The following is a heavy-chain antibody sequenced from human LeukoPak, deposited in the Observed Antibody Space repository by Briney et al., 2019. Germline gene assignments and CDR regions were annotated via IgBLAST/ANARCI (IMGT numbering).Heavy chain of an antibody. CDR1: GFTFSSYS. V-gene: IGHV3-21*01. CDR3: ARDAGVRFLEWPYYYYYGMDV. D-gene: IGHD3-3*01. CDR2: ISGSSSYI. J-gene: IGHJ6*02. Sequence: GGSLRLSCAASGFTFSSYSMNWVRQAPGNGLEWVSSISGSSSYIYYADSVKGRFTISRDNAKNSLYLQMNSLRAKDTAVYYCARDAGVRFLEWPYYYYYGMDVWGQGTTVTVSS.